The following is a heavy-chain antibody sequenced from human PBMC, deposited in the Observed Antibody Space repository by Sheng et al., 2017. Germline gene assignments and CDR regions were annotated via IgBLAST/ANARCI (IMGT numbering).Heavy chain of an antibody. J-gene: IGHJ4*02. CDR1: GFTVSSNY. CDR2: IFKGGST. D-gene: IGHD6-19*01. V-gene: IGHV3-53*01. CDR3: ARGGNERVAVAGYYFDY. Sequence: EVQLVESGGGLIQPGGSLRLSCAASGFTVSSNYMNWVRQAPGKGLEWVSVIFKGGSTYYADSVRGRFTISRDNSKNTLYLQMNSLRAEDMAVYYCARGGNERVAVAGYYFDYWGQGTLVTVSS.